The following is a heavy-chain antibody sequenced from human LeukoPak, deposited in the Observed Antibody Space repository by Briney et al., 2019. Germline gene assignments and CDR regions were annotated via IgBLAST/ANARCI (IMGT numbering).Heavy chain of an antibody. D-gene: IGHD2-15*01. J-gene: IGHJ4*02. Sequence: ASVKVSCKASGYTFTGYYMHWVRQAPGQGLEWMGGINPNSGGTNYAQKFQGRVTMTRDTSISTAYMELSRLRSDDTAVYYCARVRYCSGGSCYWSSDYWGQGTLVTVSS. CDR2: INPNSGGT. CDR1: GYTFTGYY. CDR3: ARVRYCSGGSCYWSSDY. V-gene: IGHV1-2*02.